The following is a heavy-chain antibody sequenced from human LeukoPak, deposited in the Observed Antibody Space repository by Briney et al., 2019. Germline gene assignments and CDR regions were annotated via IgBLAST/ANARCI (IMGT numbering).Heavy chain of an antibody. CDR1: GYSFTRYW. CDR3: ARPSDSSGYALGY. CDR2: IYPGDSDT. Sequence: GESLKISCKGPGYSFTRYWIGWVRQTPGKGLEWMGIIYPGDSDTRYSPSFQGQVTISADKSISTAYLQWSSLKASDTAMYYCARPSDSSGYALGYWGQGTLVTVSS. J-gene: IGHJ4*02. V-gene: IGHV5-51*01. D-gene: IGHD3-22*01.